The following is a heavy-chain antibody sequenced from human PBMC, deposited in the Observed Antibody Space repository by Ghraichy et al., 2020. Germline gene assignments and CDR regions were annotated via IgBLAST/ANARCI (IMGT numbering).Heavy chain of an antibody. CDR1: GYTFTSYD. V-gene: IGHV1-8*01. CDR3: ARSHCSSTSCYTDAFDI. Sequence: ASVKVSCKASGYTFTSYDINWVRQATGQGLEWMGWMNPNSGNTGYAQKFQGRVTMTRNTAISTAYMELSSLRSEDTAGYYCARSHCSSTSCYTDAFDIWGQGTMVTVSS. J-gene: IGHJ3*02. CDR2: MNPNSGNT. D-gene: IGHD2-2*02.